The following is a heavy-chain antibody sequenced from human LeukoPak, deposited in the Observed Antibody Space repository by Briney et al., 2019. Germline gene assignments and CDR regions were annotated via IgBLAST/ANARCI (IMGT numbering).Heavy chain of an antibody. D-gene: IGHD3-10*01. CDR1: GYTFTSYY. Sequence: ASVTVSFKASGYTFTSYYMHWVRQAPGQGLAWMGIINPSGGSTSYAQKFQGRVTMTRDTSTSTVYMELSSLRSEDTAVYYCARDRGAFDYWGQGTRVTVSS. CDR3: ARDRGAFDY. CDR2: INPSGGST. V-gene: IGHV1-46*01. J-gene: IGHJ4*02.